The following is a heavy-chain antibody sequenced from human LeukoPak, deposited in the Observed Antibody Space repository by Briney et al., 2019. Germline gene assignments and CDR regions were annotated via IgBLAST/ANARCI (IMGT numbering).Heavy chain of an antibody. CDR2: INPNSGDT. Sequence: GASVKVSCKASGYTFTSYYMHWVRQAPGQGLEWMGWINPNSGDTNYAQKFQGRVTMTRDTSISTAYMELSRLRSDDTAVYYCARGADYDILTGYSHYFDYWGQGTLVTVSS. J-gene: IGHJ4*02. V-gene: IGHV1-2*02. CDR3: ARGADYDILTGYSHYFDY. D-gene: IGHD3-9*01. CDR1: GYTFTSYY.